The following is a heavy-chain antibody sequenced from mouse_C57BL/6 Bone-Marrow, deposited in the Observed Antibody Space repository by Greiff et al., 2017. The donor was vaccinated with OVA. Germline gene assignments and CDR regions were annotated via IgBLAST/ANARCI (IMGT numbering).Heavy chain of an antibody. D-gene: IGHD1-1*01. CDR3: ARHGYYGSSWDY. CDR1: GFTFSSYT. Sequence: EVKLMESGGGLVKPGGSLKLSCAASGFTFSSYTMSWVRQTPEKRLEWVATISGGGGNTYYPDSVKGRFTISRDNAKNTLYLQMSSLRSEDTALYYCARHGYYGSSWDYWGQGTTLTVSS. CDR2: ISGGGGNT. V-gene: IGHV5-9*01. J-gene: IGHJ2*01.